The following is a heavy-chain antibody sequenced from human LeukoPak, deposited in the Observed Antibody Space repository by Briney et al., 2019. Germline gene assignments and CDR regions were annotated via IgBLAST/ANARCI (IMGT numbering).Heavy chain of an antibody. V-gene: IGHV3-43D*03. Sequence: PGGSLRLSCAASGFTIDDYAMHWVRQAPGKVLEWVSLISWDGGSTYYADSVKGRFTISRDNSKNSLYLQMNSLRAEDTALYYCAKAADYGDYGNYYYYYMDVWGKGTTVTVSS. CDR3: AKAADYGDYGNYYYYYMDV. CDR1: GFTIDDYA. D-gene: IGHD4-17*01. J-gene: IGHJ6*03. CDR2: ISWDGGST.